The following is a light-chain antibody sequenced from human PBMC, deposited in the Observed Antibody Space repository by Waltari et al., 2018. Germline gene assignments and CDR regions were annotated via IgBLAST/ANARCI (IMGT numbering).Light chain of an antibody. V-gene: IGKV2-30*02. CDR2: KVS. Sequence: DVVMTPSPLSLLVTLGQPASILCRSTKSLVHSDGNTYLSWFQQRPGQSPRRLIYKVSNRDSGVPDRFSGSGSGTDFTLKISRVEAEDVGVYYCMQGTRSPPLTFGQGTKVEIQ. J-gene: IGKJ1*01. CDR1: KSLVHSDGNTY. CDR3: MQGTRSPPLT.